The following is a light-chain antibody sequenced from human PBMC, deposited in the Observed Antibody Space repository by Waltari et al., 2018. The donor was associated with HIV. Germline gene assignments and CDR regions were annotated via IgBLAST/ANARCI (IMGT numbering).Light chain of an antibody. CDR2: EVS. V-gene: IGLV2-18*02. Sequence: QSALTQPPSVSGSPGQSVTISCTGTSSDVGSYNRVSWYQQPPGTAPKLMIYEVSNRPSGVPDRFSGSKSGNTASLTISGLQAEDEADYYCSSYTSSSTIGVVFGGGTKLTV. J-gene: IGLJ2*01. CDR3: SSYTSSSTIGVV. CDR1: SSDVGSYNR.